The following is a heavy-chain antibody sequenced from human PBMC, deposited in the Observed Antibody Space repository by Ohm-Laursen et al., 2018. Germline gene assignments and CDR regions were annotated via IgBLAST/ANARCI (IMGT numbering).Heavy chain of an antibody. CDR2: INPSGGST. Sequence: ASVKVSCKASGFTFSGYYIHWVRQAPGQGLEWMGIINPSGGSTSYAQKFQGRVTMTRDTSTSTVYMELSSLRSEDTAVYYCARQFVRGSPREGYWGQGTLVTVSS. J-gene: IGHJ4*02. CDR3: ARQFVRGSPREGY. V-gene: IGHV1-46*01. D-gene: IGHD1-26*01. CDR1: GFTFSGYY.